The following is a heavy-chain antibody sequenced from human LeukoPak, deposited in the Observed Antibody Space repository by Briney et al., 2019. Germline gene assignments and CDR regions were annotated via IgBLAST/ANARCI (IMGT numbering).Heavy chain of an antibody. CDR1: GFTFSSYA. CDR3: ARDEGVPSYSSGCDY. V-gene: IGHV3-30*04. D-gene: IGHD6-19*01. J-gene: IGHJ4*02. Sequence: PGGSLRLSCAASGFTFSSYAMHWVRQAPGKGLEWVAVISYDGGNKYYADSVKGRFTISRDNSKNTLYLQMNSLRAEDTAVYYCARDEGVPSYSSGCDYWGQGTLVTVSS. CDR2: ISYDGGNK.